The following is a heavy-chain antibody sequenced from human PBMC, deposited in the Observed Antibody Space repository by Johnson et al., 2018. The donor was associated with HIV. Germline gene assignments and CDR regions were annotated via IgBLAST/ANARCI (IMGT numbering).Heavy chain of an antibody. CDR1: GFTFSSYA. V-gene: IGHV3-30*04. CDR2: ISYDGSDK. Sequence: QVQLVESGGGVVQPGRSLRLSCAASGFTFSSYAMHWVRQAPAKGLEWVAVISYDGSDKYYADSVKGRFTISRAISKNTLYLQMTSLRAEDTAVYYCARERGYSSVLWKLSEAAFDIWGQGTMVTVSS. CDR3: ARERGYSSVLWKLSEAAFDI. D-gene: IGHD6-19*01. J-gene: IGHJ3*02.